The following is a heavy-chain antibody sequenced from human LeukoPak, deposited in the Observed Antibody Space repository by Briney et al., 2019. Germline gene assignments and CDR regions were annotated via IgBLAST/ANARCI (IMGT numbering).Heavy chain of an antibody. CDR1: GFTFSSYW. V-gene: IGHV3-7*01. D-gene: IGHD2-15*01. J-gene: IGHJ4*02. CDR2: IKQDGSEK. CDR3: ARAGRYCSGGSCYLVFDY. Sequence: GGSLRLSCAASGFTFSSYWMSWVRQAPGKGLEWVANIKQDGSEKYYVDSVKGRFTISRDNAKNSLYLQMNSLRAEDTAVYYCARAGRYCSGGSCYLVFDYWGQGTLVTVSS.